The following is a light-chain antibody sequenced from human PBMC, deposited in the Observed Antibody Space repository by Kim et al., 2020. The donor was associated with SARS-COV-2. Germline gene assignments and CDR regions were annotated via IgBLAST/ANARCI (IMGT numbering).Light chain of an antibody. J-gene: IGLJ3*02. CDR1: SGSIATNY. V-gene: IGLV6-57*03. Sequence: KTVTISCTRSSGSIATNYVQWDQQRPGRAPTTVIYEDKKRPSGVPDRFSGSVDSSSNSASLTISGLKTEDEADYYCQSYDSNNHWVFGGGTQLTVL. CDR2: EDK. CDR3: QSYDSNNHWV.